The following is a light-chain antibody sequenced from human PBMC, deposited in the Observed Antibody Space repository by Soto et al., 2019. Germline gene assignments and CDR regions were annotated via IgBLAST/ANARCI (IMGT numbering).Light chain of an antibody. Sequence: EIVLTQSPATLSLSPGERATLSCRASQSVSSYLAWYQQKPGQAPRLLIYDASNRATGIPARFSGSGSGTDFTLTLSSLEAEDFAVYYCKQPYTFGQGTKLEIK. CDR3: KQPYT. CDR1: QSVSSY. J-gene: IGKJ2*01. V-gene: IGKV3-11*01. CDR2: DAS.